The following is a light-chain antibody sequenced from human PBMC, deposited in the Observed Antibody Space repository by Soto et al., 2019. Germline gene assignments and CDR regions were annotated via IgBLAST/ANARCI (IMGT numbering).Light chain of an antibody. CDR1: QSVSRSY. CDR2: DAS. J-gene: IGKJ5*01. V-gene: IGKV3D-20*01. CDR3: QQYGSSSIT. Sequence: ELVLTQSPATLSLSPGERATLSCGASQSVSRSYLAWYQQKPGLAPRLLIYDASSRATGIPDRFSGSGSGTDFTLTISRLEPEDFAVYYCQQYGSSSITFGQGTRLEIK.